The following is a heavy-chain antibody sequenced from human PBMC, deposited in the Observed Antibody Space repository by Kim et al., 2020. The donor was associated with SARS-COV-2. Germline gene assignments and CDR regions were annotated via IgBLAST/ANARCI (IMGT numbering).Heavy chain of an antibody. CDR1: GFTFSIYA. CDR3: AKLGFNWAKYFDC. CDR2: ISGSGDST. Sequence: GGSLRLSCAASGFTFSIYAVSWVRQAPGKGLEWVSCISGSGDSTYYADSVQGRFTISRDNPKKTLYLQMNSLRAEDTAVYYCAKLGFNWAKYFDCWGQGILVTVSS. D-gene: IGHD7-27*01. V-gene: IGHV3-23*01. J-gene: IGHJ4*02.